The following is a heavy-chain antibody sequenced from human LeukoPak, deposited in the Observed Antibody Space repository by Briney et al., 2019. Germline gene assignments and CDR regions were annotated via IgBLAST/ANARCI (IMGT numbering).Heavy chain of an antibody. J-gene: IGHJ4*02. Sequence: PSETLSLTCTVSGGSISSYYWSWIRQPPGKGLEWIGYIYYSGSTNYNPSLKSRVTISVDTSKNQFSLKLSSVTAADTAVYYCARLQGASTAMATGFDYWGQGTLVTVSS. CDR2: IYYSGST. CDR1: GGSISSYY. V-gene: IGHV4-59*01. D-gene: IGHD5-18*01. CDR3: ARLQGASTAMATGFDY.